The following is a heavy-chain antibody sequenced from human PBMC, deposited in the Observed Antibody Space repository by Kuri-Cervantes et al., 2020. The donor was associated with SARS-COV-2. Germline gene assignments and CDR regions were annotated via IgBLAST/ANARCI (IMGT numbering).Heavy chain of an antibody. J-gene: IGHJ3*02. CDR2: INHSGST. V-gene: IGHV4-34*01. CDR3: ASQRYSGYGDAFDI. CDR1: GGSFSGYY. Sequence: GSLRLSCAVYGGSFSGYYWSWIRQPPGKGLEWIGEINHSGSTNYNPSLKSRVTISVDTSKNQFSLKLSSVTAADMAVYYCASQRYSGYGDAFDIWGQGTMATVSS. D-gene: IGHD5-12*01.